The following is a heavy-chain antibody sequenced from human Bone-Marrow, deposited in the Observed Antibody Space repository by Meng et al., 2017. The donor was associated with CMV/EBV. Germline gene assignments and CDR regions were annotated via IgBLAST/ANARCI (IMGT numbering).Heavy chain of an antibody. J-gene: IGHJ3*02. D-gene: IGHD3-22*01. CDR1: GYTFTSYD. CDR2: MNPNSGNT. CDR3: ARPKSSGYLWDAFDI. V-gene: IGHV1-8*01. Sequence: GGSLRLSCKASGYTFTSYDINWVRQATGQGLEWMGWMNPNSGNTGYAQKFQGRVTMTRNTSISTAYMELSSLRSEDTAVYYCARPKSSGYLWDAFDIWGQGTMVTVSS.